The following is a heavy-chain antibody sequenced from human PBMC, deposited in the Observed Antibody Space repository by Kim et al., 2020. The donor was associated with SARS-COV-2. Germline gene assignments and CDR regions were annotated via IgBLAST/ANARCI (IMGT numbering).Heavy chain of an antibody. CDR2: ISSSSSYI. D-gene: IGHD3-22*01. V-gene: IGHV3-21*01. J-gene: IGHJ5*02. CDR3: ASNDYDSSGYGTENWFDP. Sequence: GGSLRLSCAASGFTFSSYSMNWVRQAPGKGLEWVSSISSSSSYIYYADSVKGRFTISRDNAKNTLYLQMNSLRAEDTAVYYCASNDYDSSGYGTENWFDPWGQGTLVTVSS. CDR1: GFTFSSYS.